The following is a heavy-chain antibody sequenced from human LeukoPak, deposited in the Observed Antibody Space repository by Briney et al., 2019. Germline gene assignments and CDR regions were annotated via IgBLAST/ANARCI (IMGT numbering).Heavy chain of an antibody. J-gene: IGHJ4*02. CDR3: AKSPIVVVPAANQDY. Sequence: GGSLRLSCAASGSTFSSYAMSWVRQAPGKGLEWVSAISGSGGSTYYADSVKGRFTISRDNFKNTLYLQMNSLRAEDTAVYYCAKSPIVVVPAANQDYWGQGTLVTVSS. V-gene: IGHV3-23*01. D-gene: IGHD2-2*01. CDR2: ISGSGGST. CDR1: GSTFSSYA.